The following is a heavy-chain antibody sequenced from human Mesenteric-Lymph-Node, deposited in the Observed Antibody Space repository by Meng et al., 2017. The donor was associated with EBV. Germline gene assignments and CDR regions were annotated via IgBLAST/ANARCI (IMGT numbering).Heavy chain of an antibody. CDR3: ARADYYDTSGNLDF. Sequence: QLQQWGAGLVKPSETLSLTCAFYCESFSGFHWSWVRQPPGMGLEWIGSISYSGSTYYNPSLKSRVTISVDTPKNPFSLKLRSVTATDTAVYYCARADYYDTSGNLDFWGQGTLVTVSS. CDR2: ISYSGST. CDR1: CESFSGFH. J-gene: IGHJ4*02. V-gene: IGHV4-34*01. D-gene: IGHD3-22*01.